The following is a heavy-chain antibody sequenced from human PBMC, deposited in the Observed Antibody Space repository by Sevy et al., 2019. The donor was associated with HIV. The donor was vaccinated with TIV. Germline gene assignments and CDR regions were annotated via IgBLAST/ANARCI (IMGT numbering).Heavy chain of an antibody. Sequence: SETLSLTCTVSGGSISSSDYSWGWIRQPPGKGLEWIGEINHSGSTNYNPSLKSRVTISVDTSKNQFSLKLSSVTAADTAVYYCASGILTVRYWGQGTLVTVSS. CDR3: ASGILTVRY. D-gene: IGHD3-9*01. CDR1: GGSISSSDYS. V-gene: IGHV4-39*07. CDR2: INHSGST. J-gene: IGHJ4*02.